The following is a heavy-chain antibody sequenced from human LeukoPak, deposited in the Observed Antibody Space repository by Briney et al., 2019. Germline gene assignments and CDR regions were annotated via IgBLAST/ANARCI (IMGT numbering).Heavy chain of an antibody. Sequence: PGGSLRLSCAASGFTFDDYAMHWVRHGQGKGLEWVSLINENGDISYYGDYVRGRFTVSRDNAKNTLYLQMNSLTTEDTALYYCAKARWEPNFDYWGQGTLVTVSS. J-gene: IGHJ4*02. CDR1: GFTFDDYA. V-gene: IGHV3-43*02. CDR2: INENGDIS. CDR3: AKARWEPNFDY. D-gene: IGHD1-26*01.